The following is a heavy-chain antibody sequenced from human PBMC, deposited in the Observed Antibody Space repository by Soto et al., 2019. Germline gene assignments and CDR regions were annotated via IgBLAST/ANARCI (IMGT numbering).Heavy chain of an antibody. D-gene: IGHD5-18*01. CDR1: GFTFSSFP. V-gene: IGHV3-30*04. Sequence: QVQLVESGGGVVEPGRSLRLSCAASGFTFSSFPMHWVRRAPGKGLEWVAIISNNGGKKYYADSVKGRFTISRDNSSNTLYLQTDSLRAEDAAMYYCARDSGFGSGYPPYFDYWGQGALVTVSS. J-gene: IGHJ4*02. CDR3: ARDSGFGSGYPPYFDY. CDR2: ISNNGGKK.